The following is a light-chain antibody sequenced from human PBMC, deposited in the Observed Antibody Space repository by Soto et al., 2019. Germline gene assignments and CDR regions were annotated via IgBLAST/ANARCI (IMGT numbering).Light chain of an antibody. Sequence: DIQMTQSPSSLSASVGDRVTITCRASQGISNYLAWYQQNPGKVPKLLIYAASTLQSGVPSRFSGSGSGTDFTLTISSLQPEDVATYYCQKYNSAPTRTFGQGTKVEIK. CDR1: QGISNY. CDR3: QKYNSAPTRT. CDR2: AAS. J-gene: IGKJ1*01. V-gene: IGKV1-27*01.